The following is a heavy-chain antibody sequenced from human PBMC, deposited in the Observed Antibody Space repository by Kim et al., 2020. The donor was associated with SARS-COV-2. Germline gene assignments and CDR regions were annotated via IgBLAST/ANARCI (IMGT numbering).Heavy chain of an antibody. D-gene: IGHD1-26*01. J-gene: IGHJ4*02. CDR3: ARDVQWELLEGFDY. CDR1: GFTFSSYS. Sequence: GGSLRLSCTASGFTFSSYSMNWVRQAPGKGLEWVSSISSSSSYIYYADSVKGRFTISRDNAKNSLYLQMNSLRAEDTAVYYCARDVQWELLEGFDYWGQGTLVTVSS. CDR2: ISSSSSYI. V-gene: IGHV3-21*01.